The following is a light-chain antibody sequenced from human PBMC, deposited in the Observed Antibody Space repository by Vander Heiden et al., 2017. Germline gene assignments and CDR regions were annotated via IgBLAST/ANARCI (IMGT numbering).Light chain of an antibody. J-gene: IGKJ2*01. CDR2: RVS. V-gene: IGKV2-30*01. CDR3: MQATRTPYT. CDR1: QSLVFSDGNNY. Sequence: VVLTQSPLSLPVPLGQPASISSWSSQSLVFSDGNNYLNWYHQSPGQSPRRLIYRVSDRDSGVPDRFSGSGSGTDFTLKISRVEAEDVGVYFCMQATRTPYTFGQGTKLEI.